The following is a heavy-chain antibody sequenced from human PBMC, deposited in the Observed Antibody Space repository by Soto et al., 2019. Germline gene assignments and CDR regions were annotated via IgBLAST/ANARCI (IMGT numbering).Heavy chain of an antibody. CDR1: GYTFTSYY. V-gene: IGHV1-46*03. D-gene: IGHD2-15*01. Sequence: QVQLVQSGAEVKKPGASVKVSCKASGYTFTSYYMHWVRQAPGQGLEWMGIINPSGGSTSYAQTCQGRVTMTRDTSTSTVYMELSSLRSEDTAVYYCARDGANIVVVVAATGGFDYWGQGTLVTVSS. J-gene: IGHJ4*02. CDR3: ARDGANIVVVVAATGGFDY. CDR2: INPSGGST.